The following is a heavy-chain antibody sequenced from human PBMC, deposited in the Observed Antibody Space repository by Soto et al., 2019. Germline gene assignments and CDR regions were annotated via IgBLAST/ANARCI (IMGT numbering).Heavy chain of an antibody. CDR1: GFTFTRYS. V-gene: IGHV3-21*01. CDR3: ARESEDLTSNFDY. CDR2: ISSTTNYI. J-gene: IGHJ4*02. Sequence: EVQLVESGGGLVKPGGSLRLSCAASGFTFTRYSMNWVRQAPGKGLEWGSSISSTTNYIYYADSMKGRFTVARDNAKNSVYLEMNSLSAEDTAVYYCARESEDLTSNFDYWGQGTLVTVSS.